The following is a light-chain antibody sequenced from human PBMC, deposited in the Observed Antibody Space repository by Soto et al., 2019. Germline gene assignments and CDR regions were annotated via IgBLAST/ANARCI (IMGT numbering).Light chain of an antibody. CDR2: AAS. CDR1: QGIRND. Sequence: AIQMTQSPSSLSSSLGDRVTITCRASQGIRNDLGSYQQQQGKDPTLLIYAASSLQSGVPSSFSSSGAGTDFTLTISSLQPEDFATFYCLQDYNYPPTFGQGTKVEIK. J-gene: IGKJ1*01. V-gene: IGKV1-6*01. CDR3: LQDYNYPPT.